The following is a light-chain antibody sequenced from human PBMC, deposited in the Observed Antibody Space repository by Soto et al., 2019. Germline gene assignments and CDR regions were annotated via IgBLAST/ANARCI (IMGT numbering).Light chain of an antibody. Sequence: QSVLTQPPSASGSPGQSGTIACTGTSGDVGGYNYVSWYQQHPGKAPKLMIYEVSERPSGVPDRFSGSKSSNTASLTVSGLQAEDEADYYCSSYAGSNNFVFGTGTKVTVL. CDR3: SSYAGSNNFV. J-gene: IGLJ1*01. V-gene: IGLV2-8*01. CDR1: SGDVGGYNY. CDR2: EVS.